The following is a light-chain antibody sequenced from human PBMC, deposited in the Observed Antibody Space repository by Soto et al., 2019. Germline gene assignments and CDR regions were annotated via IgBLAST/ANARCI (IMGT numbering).Light chain of an antibody. V-gene: IGKV3-20*01. CDR2: GAS. CDR1: QSVSSAY. CDR3: QQYGNSPPWT. J-gene: IGKJ1*01. Sequence: DIVLTQSPGTLSLSPGERATLSCRASQSVSSAYLAWYQQKPGQAPMLLIYGASTRATGIPDRFSGSGSGTDFTLTISRLEPEDLAVYYCQQYGNSPPWTFGQGTKVEIK.